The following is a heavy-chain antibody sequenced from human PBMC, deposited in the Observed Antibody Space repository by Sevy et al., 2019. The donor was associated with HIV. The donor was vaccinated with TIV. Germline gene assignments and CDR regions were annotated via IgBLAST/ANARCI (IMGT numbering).Heavy chain of an antibody. J-gene: IGHJ3*01. Sequence: GGSLRLSCAASGFNFDSYTMNWVRQAPGQGLEWVSSISGSSNYIYYADSLKGRFLISRDNAKNSVYLQMHSLRVDATAVYFWAGPYGSGSWEAFDVWGQGTVVTVSS. D-gene: IGHD3-10*01. CDR3: AGPYGSGSWEAFDV. CDR2: ISGSSNYI. V-gene: IGHV3-21*01. CDR1: GFNFDSYT.